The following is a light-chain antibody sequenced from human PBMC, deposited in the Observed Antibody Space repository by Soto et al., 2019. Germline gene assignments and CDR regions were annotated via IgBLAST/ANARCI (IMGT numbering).Light chain of an antibody. Sequence: DVQMTQSPSSLSASVGDRVTITCRASQGINIYLAWYQQKSGKVPKLLIYAASALQSGVPSRFSGSGSGTDFTLTIDSLQPEDVATYYCQKYNSAPLTFGGGTKVEIK. V-gene: IGKV1-27*01. CDR3: QKYNSAPLT. J-gene: IGKJ4*01. CDR2: AAS. CDR1: QGINIY.